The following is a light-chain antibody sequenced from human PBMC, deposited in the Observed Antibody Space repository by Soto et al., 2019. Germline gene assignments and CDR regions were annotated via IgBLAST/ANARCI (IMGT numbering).Light chain of an antibody. J-gene: IGKJ1*01. V-gene: IGKV3-20*01. CDR3: QQYDNWPWT. Sequence: EIVLTQSPGTLSLSPGERATLSCRASQSVSSNYLAWYQLKPGQAPRLLIYGASSRATGIPDRFSVSGSGTDFTLTISSLKSEDFGVYFCQQYDNWPWTFCQGTKVDIK. CDR1: QSVSSNY. CDR2: GAS.